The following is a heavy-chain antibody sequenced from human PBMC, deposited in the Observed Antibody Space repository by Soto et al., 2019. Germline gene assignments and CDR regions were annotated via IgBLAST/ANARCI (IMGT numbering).Heavy chain of an antibody. D-gene: IGHD1-26*01. CDR2: IGESGGNT. Sequence: GGALRRTCEASGVSCSSSDMSWVRQAPGKGLEWVSSIGESGGNTYYADSVKGRFTISRDNSKNTVFLQMDSLRAEDTAVYHCAKSRVGEHYWGQGTLVTVSS. V-gene: IGHV3-23*01. J-gene: IGHJ4*02. CDR1: GVSCSSSD. CDR3: AKSRVGEHY.